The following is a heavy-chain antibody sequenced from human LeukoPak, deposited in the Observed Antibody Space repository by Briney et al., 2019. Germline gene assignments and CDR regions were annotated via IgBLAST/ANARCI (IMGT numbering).Heavy chain of an antibody. CDR3: AKDSSPYDVWSGYYSSIFDY. CDR1: GFTFSSYG. Sequence: GGSLRLSCAASGFTFSSYGMHWVRQAPGKGLEWVAFIRYDGSNKYYADSVKGRFTISRDNSKNTLYLQMNSLRAEDTAVYYCAKDSSPYDVWSGYYSSIFDYWGQGTLVTVSS. CDR2: IRYDGSNK. D-gene: IGHD3-3*01. J-gene: IGHJ4*02. V-gene: IGHV3-30*02.